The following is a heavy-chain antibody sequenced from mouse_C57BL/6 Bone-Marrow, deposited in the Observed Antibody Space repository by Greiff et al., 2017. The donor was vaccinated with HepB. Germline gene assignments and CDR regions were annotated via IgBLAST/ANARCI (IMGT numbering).Heavy chain of an antibody. CDR1: GFTFSDYG. CDR3: ARTFSGPFDD. D-gene: IGHD3-2*02. J-gene: IGHJ2*01. Sequence: VQLKESGGGLVKPGGSLKLSCAASGFTFSDYGMHWVRQAPEKGLEWVAYISSGSSTIYYADTVKGRFTISRDNAKNTLFLQMTSLRSEDTAMYYCARTFSGPFDDWGQGTTLTVSS. V-gene: IGHV5-17*01. CDR2: ISSGSSTI.